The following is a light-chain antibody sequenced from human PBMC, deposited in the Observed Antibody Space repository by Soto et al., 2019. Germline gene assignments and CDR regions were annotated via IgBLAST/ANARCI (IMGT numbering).Light chain of an antibody. V-gene: IGLV3-21*04. CDR2: YDS. CDR3: QVWDSSSVV. Sequence: SYELTQPPSVSVAPGKTARNTCGGNNIGSKSVHWYQQKPGQAPVLVIYYDSDRPSGIPERFSGSNSGNTATLTISRVEAGDEADYYCQVWDSSSVVFGGGTKVTVL. CDR1: NIGSKS. J-gene: IGLJ2*01.